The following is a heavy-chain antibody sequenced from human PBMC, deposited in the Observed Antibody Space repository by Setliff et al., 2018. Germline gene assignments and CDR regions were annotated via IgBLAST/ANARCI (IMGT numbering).Heavy chain of an antibody. CDR2: ISGSSGNT. V-gene: IGHV3-23*01. D-gene: IGHD2-2*01. Sequence: GGSLRLSCVASGFTFSSYAMSWVRQAPGKGLEWVSAISGSSGNTFYADSVKGRFTISRENSKDTLYLQMNSLRAEDMALYYCAKGYCSSTSCYVDYWGQGTLVTVSS. J-gene: IGHJ4*02. CDR3: AKGYCSSTSCYVDY. CDR1: GFTFSSYA.